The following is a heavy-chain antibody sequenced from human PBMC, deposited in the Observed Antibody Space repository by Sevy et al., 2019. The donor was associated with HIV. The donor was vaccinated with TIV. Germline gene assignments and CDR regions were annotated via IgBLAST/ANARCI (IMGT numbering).Heavy chain of an antibody. CDR2: ISYDARNNK. CDR3: ARDRGEILHSAFDY. D-gene: IGHD3-16*01. J-gene: IGHJ4*02. CDR1: GFRFSDYS. Sequence: GGSLRLSCAASGFRFSDYSMHWVRQAPGKGLEWVAVISYDARNNKYNVDSVKGRFTISRDNSKNTLFLQMNSLRAEDSAIYYCARDRGEILHSAFDYWGQGTLVTVSS. V-gene: IGHV3-30*14.